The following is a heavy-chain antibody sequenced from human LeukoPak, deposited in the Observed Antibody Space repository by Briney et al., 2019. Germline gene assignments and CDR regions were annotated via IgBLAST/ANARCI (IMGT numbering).Heavy chain of an antibody. J-gene: IGHJ6*03. CDR2: INQYGSEK. Sequence: GGSLRLSCAASGFTFSSYAMSWVRQVPGKGLEWVANINQYGSEKKYVNSVKGRFTISRDNAKNSLYLQMNSLRAEDTAVYYCARDRLLEDRDYNSYYYMDVWGIGTTVTVSS. D-gene: IGHD1-1*01. CDR3: ARDRLLEDRDYNSYYYMDV. CDR1: GFTFSSYA. V-gene: IGHV3-7*01.